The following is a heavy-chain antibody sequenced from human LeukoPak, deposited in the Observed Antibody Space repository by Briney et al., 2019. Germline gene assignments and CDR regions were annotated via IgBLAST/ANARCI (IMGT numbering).Heavy chain of an antibody. CDR2: ISGSGGST. V-gene: IGHV3-23*01. J-gene: IGHJ6*02. D-gene: IGHD6-19*01. Sequence: GGSLRPSCAASGFTFSSYAMSWVRQAPGKGLEWVSAISGSGGSTYYADSVKGRFTISRDNSKNTLYLQMNSLRAEDTAVYYCARDQGPAAGHYGMDVWGQGTTVTVSS. CDR3: ARDQGPAAGHYGMDV. CDR1: GFTFSSYA.